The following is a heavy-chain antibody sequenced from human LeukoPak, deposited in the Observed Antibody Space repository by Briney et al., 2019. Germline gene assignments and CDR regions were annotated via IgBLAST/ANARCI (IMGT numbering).Heavy chain of an antibody. CDR2: MSGSEEYI. CDR3: AKEVLDYEIPYWYFDL. Sequence: GGSLRLSCAASGLTFSTYTMSWVRQAPGKGLEWISAMSGSEEYIYYADSVKGRFTISRDNSKNTLYLQMSSLRAEDTAVYHCAKEVLDYEIPYWYFDLWGRGTQVTVSS. D-gene: IGHD4-17*01. J-gene: IGHJ2*01. CDR1: GLTFSTYT. V-gene: IGHV3-23*01.